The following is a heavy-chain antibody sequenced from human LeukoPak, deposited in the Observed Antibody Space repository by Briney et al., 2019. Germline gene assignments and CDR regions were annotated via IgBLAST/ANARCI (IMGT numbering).Heavy chain of an antibody. Sequence: SETLSLTCTVSGGSISSSSYYWGWIRQPPGKGLEWIGSIYYSGSTYYNPSLKSRVTISVDTSKNQFSLKLSSVTAADTAVYYCARGHGDYYFDYWGQGTLVTVSS. J-gene: IGHJ4*02. D-gene: IGHD4-17*01. V-gene: IGHV4-39*07. CDR3: ARGHGDYYFDY. CDR2: IYYSGST. CDR1: GGSISSSSYY.